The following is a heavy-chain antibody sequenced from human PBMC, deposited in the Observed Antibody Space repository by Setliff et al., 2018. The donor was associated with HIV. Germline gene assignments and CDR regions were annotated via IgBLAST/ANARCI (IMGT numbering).Heavy chain of an antibody. CDR2: MNPNSGDT. CDR1: GHTFSNYD. CDR3: ASGKGVRGVIITGGLDV. J-gene: IGHJ6*03. D-gene: IGHD3-10*01. V-gene: IGHV1-8*01. Sequence: ASVKVSCKASGHTFSNYDVIWVRRATGQGLEWMGWMNPNSGDTGYAQKFQGRVIMTRDTSISTAYMELSSLTSADTAVYYCASGKGVRGVIITGGLDVRGKGTTVTVS.